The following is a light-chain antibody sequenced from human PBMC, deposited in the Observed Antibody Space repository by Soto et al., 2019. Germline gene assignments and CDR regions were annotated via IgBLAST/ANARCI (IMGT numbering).Light chain of an antibody. CDR3: LRYNAFSQT. Sequence: DIQMPQSPSTLSASVGDRVTITCRASQSMNAWLAWYQQKPGKAPKVLIYDASSLQSGVPSRFSGSGSGTEFTLTIDSLQSDDVAIYYCLRYNAFSQTFGQGTKVEI. CDR1: QSMNAW. CDR2: DAS. V-gene: IGKV1-5*01. J-gene: IGKJ1*01.